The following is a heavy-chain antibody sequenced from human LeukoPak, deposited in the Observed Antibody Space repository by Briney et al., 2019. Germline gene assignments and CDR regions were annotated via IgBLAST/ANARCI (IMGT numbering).Heavy chain of an antibody. Sequence: PGGSLRLSCAASGFTFSEHNMHWVRQAPGKGLEWVSYISSSSSTIYYADSVKGRFTISRDNAKNSLYLQMNSLRAEDTAVYYCAREVYYDILTQNIDYWGQGTLVTVSS. D-gene: IGHD3-9*01. J-gene: IGHJ4*02. CDR3: AREVYYDILTQNIDY. CDR1: GFTFSEHN. V-gene: IGHV3-48*01. CDR2: ISSSSSTI.